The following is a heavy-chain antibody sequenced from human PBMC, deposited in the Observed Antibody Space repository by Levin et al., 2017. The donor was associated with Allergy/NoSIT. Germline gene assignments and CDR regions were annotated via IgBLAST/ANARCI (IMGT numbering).Heavy chain of an antibody. D-gene: IGHD6-6*01. J-gene: IGHJ6*02. V-gene: IGHV3-30*03. CDR1: GFAFPTFA. CDR2: LSYDGTSQ. CDR3: AREEYLKALYYYGMDV. Sequence: PGGSLRLSCAASGFAFPTFAMHWVRQAPGKGLEWVAWLSYDGTSQYYADSVKGRFTVSRDNSKNTLYLQMSSLRPEDTAVYYCAREEYLKALYYYGMDVWGQGTTVTVSS.